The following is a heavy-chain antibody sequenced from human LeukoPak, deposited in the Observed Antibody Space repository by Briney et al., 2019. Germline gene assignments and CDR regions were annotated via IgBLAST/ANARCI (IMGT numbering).Heavy chain of an antibody. CDR2: INPNSGGT. Sequence: GASVKVSCKASGYTFTGYYMHWVRQAPGQGLEWMGWINPNSGGTNYAQKFQGRVTMTRDTSISTAYMELSRLRSDDTAVYYCARSIVVVTATSDYWGQGTLVTVSS. CDR3: ARSIVVVTATSDY. CDR1: GYTFTGYY. J-gene: IGHJ4*02. D-gene: IGHD2-21*02. V-gene: IGHV1-2*02.